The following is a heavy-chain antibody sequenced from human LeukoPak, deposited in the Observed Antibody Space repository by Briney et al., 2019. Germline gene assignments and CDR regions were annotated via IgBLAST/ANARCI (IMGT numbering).Heavy chain of an antibody. V-gene: IGHV3-33*08. J-gene: IGHJ4*02. CDR2: IWSDGSNK. Sequence: GGSLRLSCAASGFTFSIYDMSWVRQAPGKGLEWVAIIWSDGSNKYYADSVKGRFTISRDNSKNTMYLQMNSLRVEDTAVYYCARGAYAAAAGFDYWGQGTLVSVSS. CDR1: GFTFSIYD. CDR3: ARGAYAAAAGFDY. D-gene: IGHD6-13*01.